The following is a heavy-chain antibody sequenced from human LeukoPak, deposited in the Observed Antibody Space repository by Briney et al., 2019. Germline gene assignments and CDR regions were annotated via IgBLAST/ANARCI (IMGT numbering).Heavy chain of an antibody. J-gene: IGHJ5*02. CDR3: ARGKTALDP. CDR2: ISTTGSAI. V-gene: IGHV3-11*04. D-gene: IGHD1-1*01. CDR1: GFTFSDYY. Sequence: PGGSLRLSCAASGFTFSDYYMSWIRQAPGKGLEWVSYISTTGSAIYYADSVEGRFTISRDNAKNSLYLQMNSLRADDTAVYYCARGKTALDPWGQGTLVTVSS.